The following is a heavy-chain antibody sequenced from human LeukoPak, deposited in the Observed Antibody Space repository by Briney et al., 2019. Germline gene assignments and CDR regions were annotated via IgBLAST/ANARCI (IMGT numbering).Heavy chain of an antibody. CDR2: ISTSSSYI. Sequence: GGSLRLSCAASGFTFSSYSMNWVRQAPGKGLEWVSSISTSSSYIYYADSVKGRFTISRDNAKNSLYLQMNSLRAEDTAVYYCARLKLLWSNYFDYWGQGTLVTVSS. J-gene: IGHJ4*02. V-gene: IGHV3-21*01. CDR1: GFTFSSYS. CDR3: ARLKLLWSNYFDY. D-gene: IGHD2-2*01.